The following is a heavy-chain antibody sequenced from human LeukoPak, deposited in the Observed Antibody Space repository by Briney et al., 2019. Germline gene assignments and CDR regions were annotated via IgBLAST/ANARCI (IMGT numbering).Heavy chain of an antibody. CDR1: GFTFSSYC. CDR3: ARADRPNWYFDL. V-gene: IGHV3-74*01. J-gene: IGHJ2*01. CDR2: INSDGSST. Sequence: LSGGSLRLPCTASGFTFSSYCMHWVRQAPGKGLVWVSRINSDGSSTSYADSVKGRFTISRDNAKNTLYLQMNSLRAKDTAMYYCARADRPNWYFDLWGRGTLVTVSS.